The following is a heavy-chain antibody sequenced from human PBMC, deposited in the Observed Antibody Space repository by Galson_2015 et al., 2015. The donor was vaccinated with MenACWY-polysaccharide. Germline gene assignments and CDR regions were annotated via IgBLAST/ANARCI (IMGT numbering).Heavy chain of an antibody. D-gene: IGHD3-10*01. CDR3: ARITGGEYFQY. Sequence: QSGVEVKKPGESLKISCKGLGYSFTSYWIGWVRQMPGKGLEWMGIIYPGGSDARFSPSFQGQVTMSVDKSISTAYLQWNSLKASDTAIYYCARITGGEYFQYWGQGALVTV. V-gene: IGHV5-51*03. CDR2: IYPGGSDA. CDR1: GYSFTSYW. J-gene: IGHJ1*01.